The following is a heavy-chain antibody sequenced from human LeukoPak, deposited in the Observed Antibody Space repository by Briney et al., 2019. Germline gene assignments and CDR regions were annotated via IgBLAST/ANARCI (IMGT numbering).Heavy chain of an antibody. D-gene: IGHD6-13*01. Sequence: ASVKVSCKASGYTFTGYYMLWVRQAPGQGLEWMGWINPNSGGTNYAQKFQGWVTMTRDTSISTAYMELSRLRSDDTAVYYCARRLRRAGSAAFDIWGQGTMVTVSS. J-gene: IGHJ3*02. CDR3: ARRLRRAGSAAFDI. CDR1: GYTFTGYY. CDR2: INPNSGGT. V-gene: IGHV1-2*04.